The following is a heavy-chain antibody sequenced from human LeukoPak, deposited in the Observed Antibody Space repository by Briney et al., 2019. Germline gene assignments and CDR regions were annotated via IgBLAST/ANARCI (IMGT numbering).Heavy chain of an antibody. J-gene: IGHJ4*02. CDR1: GGTFSSYA. Sequence: SVKVSCKASGGTFSSYAISWVRQAPGQGLEWTGGIIPIFGTANYAQKFQGRVTITADESTSTAYMELSSLRSEDTAVYYCARGGDIVVVPAAYHFDYWGQGTLVTVSS. CDR3: ARGGDIVVVPAAYHFDY. D-gene: IGHD2-2*01. CDR2: IIPIFGTA. V-gene: IGHV1-69*13.